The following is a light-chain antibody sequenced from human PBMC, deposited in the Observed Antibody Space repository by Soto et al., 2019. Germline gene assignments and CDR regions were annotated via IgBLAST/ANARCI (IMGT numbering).Light chain of an antibody. CDR2: DAS. J-gene: IGKJ5*01. Sequence: ILLTQSPAPRSLSTGERATLSCRASQSVSSYLAWYQRTPGQAPRLLIYDASNRATGIPAEFSGSGAGTDFTRTISSLQPEDFEVYYCQQRSNWPSTFGRGTRLEIK. CDR3: QQRSNWPST. CDR1: QSVSSY. V-gene: IGKV3-11*01.